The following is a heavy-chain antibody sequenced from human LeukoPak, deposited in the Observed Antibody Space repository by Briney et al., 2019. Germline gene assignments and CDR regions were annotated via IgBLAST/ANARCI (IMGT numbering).Heavy chain of an antibody. D-gene: IGHD4-17*01. CDR2: IYYSGST. CDR3: ASIHARTVFQH. Sequence: SQTLSLTCTVSGGSISSGGYYWSWTRRHPGKGLEWIGYIYYSGSTYYNPSLNSRVTISVDTSKNQFSLKLSSVTAADTAVYYCASIHARTVFQHWGQGTLVTVSS. CDR1: GGSISSGGYY. J-gene: IGHJ1*01. V-gene: IGHV4-31*03.